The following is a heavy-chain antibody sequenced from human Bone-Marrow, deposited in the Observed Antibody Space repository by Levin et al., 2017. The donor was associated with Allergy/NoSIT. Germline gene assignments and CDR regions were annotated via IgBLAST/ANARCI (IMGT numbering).Heavy chain of an antibody. D-gene: IGHD4-17*01. CDR2: MSYDESNK. CDR3: ARDYGDHGYYFDY. J-gene: IGHJ4*02. V-gene: IGHV3-30*04. CDR1: GFTFNSYA. Sequence: SCAASGFTFNSYAMHWVRQAPGKGLEWVAVMSYDESNKYYADSVKGRFTISRDNSKNTLFLQINSLRTEDTAVYYCARDYGDHGYYFDYWGQGTLVTVSS.